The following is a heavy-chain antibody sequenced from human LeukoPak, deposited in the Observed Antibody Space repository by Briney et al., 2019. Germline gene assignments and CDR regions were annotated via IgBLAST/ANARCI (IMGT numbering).Heavy chain of an antibody. J-gene: IGHJ4*02. D-gene: IGHD6-6*01. CDR2: INHSVST. CDR3: ARRGRYSSSSWGGFDY. Sequence: PSETPSLTCAVNGGSFSGYYWSWIRQPPGKGLEWSGEINHSVSTNYNPSLKSRVTISVDTSKNQFSLKLSSVIAADTAVYYCARRGRYSSSSWGGFDYWGQGTLVTVSS. CDR1: GGSFSGYY. V-gene: IGHV4-34*01.